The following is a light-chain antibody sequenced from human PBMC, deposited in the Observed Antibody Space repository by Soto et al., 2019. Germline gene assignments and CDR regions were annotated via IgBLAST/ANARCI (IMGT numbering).Light chain of an antibody. CDR1: QGVTTN. Sequence: EIVMTQSPATLSVSPGERATLSCRASQGVTTNLAWYQQKPGQAPRLLIYGASTMATGIPARFSGSGSGIEFTLTISSLQSEDFAVYDWQQYNTWPLTFGGGTKVEIK. CDR2: GAS. V-gene: IGKV3-15*01. CDR3: QQYNTWPLT. J-gene: IGKJ4*01.